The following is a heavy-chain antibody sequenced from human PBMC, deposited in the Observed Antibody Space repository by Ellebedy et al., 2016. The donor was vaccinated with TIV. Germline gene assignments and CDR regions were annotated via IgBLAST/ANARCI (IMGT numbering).Heavy chain of an antibody. CDR3: AGLCIGTNFHFTYFDP. V-gene: IGHV4-59*08. J-gene: IGHJ5*02. CDR1: DDYSEIYS. Sequence: MPSETLSLTCIVSDDYSEIYSWNWIRQPPGKGLEWIGSSFYSGSSNYNPSLKSRVIIYIDTSKKQFSLKLSSVTAADTAVYYCAGLCIGTNFHFTYFDPWGQGTLVTVSS. CDR2: SFYSGSS. D-gene: IGHD4/OR15-4a*01.